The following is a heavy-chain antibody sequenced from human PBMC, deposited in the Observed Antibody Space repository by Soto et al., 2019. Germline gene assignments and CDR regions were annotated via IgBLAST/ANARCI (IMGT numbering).Heavy chain of an antibody. CDR3: ARSGTGYYGMDV. J-gene: IGHJ6*02. Sequence: ASVKGSFKAFWNTLTRYHIHLVRQAPGQGLEWMGWINPNSGGTNYAQKFQGWVTMTRDTSISTAYMELSRLRSDDTAVYYCARSGTGYYGMDVWGQGTTVTVSS. D-gene: IGHD6-25*01. V-gene: IGHV1-2*04. CDR2: INPNSGGT. CDR1: WNTLTRYH.